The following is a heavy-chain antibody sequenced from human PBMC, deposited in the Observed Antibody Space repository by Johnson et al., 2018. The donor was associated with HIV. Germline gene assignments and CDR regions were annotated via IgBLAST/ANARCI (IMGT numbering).Heavy chain of an antibody. CDR3: AKGTSRGWADAFDV. V-gene: IGHV3-11*04. Sequence: QVQLVESGGGLVKPGGSLRLSCAASGFTFSDYYMSWIRQAPGKGLEWLSYISISGSTIYNADSVKGRFTISRDNAKNSLYLQVNSLRAEDTAVYYCAKGTSRGWADAFDVWGQGTMVTVSS. CDR1: GFTFSDYY. J-gene: IGHJ3*01. CDR2: ISISGSTI. D-gene: IGHD6-19*01.